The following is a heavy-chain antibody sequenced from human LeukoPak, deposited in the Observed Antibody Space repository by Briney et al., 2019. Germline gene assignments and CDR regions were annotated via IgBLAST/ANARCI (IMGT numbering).Heavy chain of an antibody. D-gene: IGHD3-10*01. CDR1: GFTFSSYS. V-gene: IGHV3-48*04. Sequence: GGSLRLSCAASGFTFSSYSMNWVRQAPGKGLEWVSYISSSSSTIYYADSVKGRFTISRDNAKNSLYLQMNSLRAEDTAVYYCARDSITMVPGVPEYYFDYWGQGTLVTVSS. CDR3: ARDSITMVPGVPEYYFDY. J-gene: IGHJ4*02. CDR2: ISSSSSTI.